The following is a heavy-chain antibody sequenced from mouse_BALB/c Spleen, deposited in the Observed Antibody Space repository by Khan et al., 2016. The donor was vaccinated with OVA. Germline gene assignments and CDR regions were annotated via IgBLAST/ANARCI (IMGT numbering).Heavy chain of an antibody. V-gene: IGHV3-6*02. CDR1: GYSITNGYF. D-gene: IGHD3-1*01. CDR2: IRYDGNT. CDR3: ARGGSSGPAWFTY. J-gene: IGHJ3*01. Sequence: EVQLQESGPGLVKPSQSLSLTCSVTGYSITNGYFWNWIRQFPGNNLEWMGYIRYDGNTNYNPSLKNRISIPRVTSKTQFFLNLNSVTPEDTATYYCARGGSSGPAWFTYWGQGTLVTVSA.